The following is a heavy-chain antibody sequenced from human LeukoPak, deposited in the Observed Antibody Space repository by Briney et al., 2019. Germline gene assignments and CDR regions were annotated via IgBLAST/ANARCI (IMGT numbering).Heavy chain of an antibody. CDR1: GYTFTGYY. Sequence: GASVKLSCKASGYTFTGYYMHLVRQAPGQGLEWMGRINPNSGGTNYAQKFQGRVTMTRDTSISTAYMELSRLRSDDTARYYGAGSESSGDDFTDEWGQGTLVTVSS. CDR2: INPNSGGT. CDR3: AGSESSGDDFTDE. V-gene: IGHV1-2*06. J-gene: IGHJ4*02. D-gene: IGHD3-22*01.